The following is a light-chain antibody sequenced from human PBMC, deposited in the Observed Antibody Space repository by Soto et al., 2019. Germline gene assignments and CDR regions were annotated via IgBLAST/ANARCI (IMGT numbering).Light chain of an antibody. J-gene: IGLJ2*01. Sequence: QSALTQPASVSGSPGQSSTIPCTGTSNDIGAYTYVSWYQQHPGKAPKLLIFDVSYRPSGISDRFSGSKSGNTASLTISGLQLEDEADYYRSSYGASTTLFGGGTKLTVL. CDR1: SNDIGAYTY. CDR2: DVS. CDR3: SSYGASTTL. V-gene: IGLV2-14*03.